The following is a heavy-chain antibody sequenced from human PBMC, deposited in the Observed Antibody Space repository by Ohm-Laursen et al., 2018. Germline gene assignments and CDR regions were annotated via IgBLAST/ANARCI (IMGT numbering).Heavy chain of an antibody. CDR3: ATSPHDIMSSKDY. V-gene: IGHV4-59*04. J-gene: IGHJ4*02. CDR2: LYYSGTT. CDR1: GGSISSYY. D-gene: IGHD3-9*01. Sequence: SDTLSLTCPVSGGSISSYYWSWIRQPPGKGLEWVGYLYYSGTTYYNPSLKSRVTMSVDTSKNQFSVKLTSVTAVDTAVYYCATSPHDIMSSKDYWGQGTLVTVSS.